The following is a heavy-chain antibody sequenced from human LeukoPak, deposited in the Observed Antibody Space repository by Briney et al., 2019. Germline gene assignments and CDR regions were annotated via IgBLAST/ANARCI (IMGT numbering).Heavy chain of an antibody. CDR2: ISGSGGNT. D-gene: IGHD6-6*01. J-gene: IGHJ5*02. CDR3: AKGQSSTSSKWFDP. CDR1: GFTFSSYA. Sequence: PGGSLRLSCAASGFTFSSYAMSWVRQAPGKGLEWVSTISGSGGNTHYADSVKGRFTISRDNSENTLYLQMHSPRAEDTALYYCAKGQSSTSSKWFDPWGQGTLVTVSS. V-gene: IGHV3-23*01.